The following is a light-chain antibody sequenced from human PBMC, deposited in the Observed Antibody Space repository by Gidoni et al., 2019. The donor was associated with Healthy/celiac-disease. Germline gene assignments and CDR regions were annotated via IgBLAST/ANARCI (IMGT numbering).Light chain of an antibody. CDR2: AAY. Sequence: EIQFTHATSFLSASVGDRVTIACRATQCISSYLAWYPQKPGKAPKLLIYAAYTLQSGVPSRFSGSGSGTEFTLTIRSLQREDFATYYCQQLNSYPLTFGGGTKVEIK. CDR1: QCISSY. J-gene: IGKJ4*01. CDR3: QQLNSYPLT. V-gene: IGKV1-9*01.